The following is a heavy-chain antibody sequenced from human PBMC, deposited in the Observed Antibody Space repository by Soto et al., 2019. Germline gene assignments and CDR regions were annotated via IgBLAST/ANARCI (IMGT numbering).Heavy chain of an antibody. CDR1: DFTFSKFD. CDR3: ATEGAVQSAIGHYYYGMDV. J-gene: IGHJ6*02. V-gene: IGHV3-30-3*01. CDR2: ISYDGNNK. Sequence: VQLVESGGGVFQPGRSLRLSCAASDFTFSKFDIHWVRHAPGKGLEWVAVISYDGNNKYYADSVKGRFSISRDNSKNTLSLQMNTLRAEDTAVYYCATEGAVQSAIGHYYYGMDVLGQGTTDTVSS. D-gene: IGHD2-2*02.